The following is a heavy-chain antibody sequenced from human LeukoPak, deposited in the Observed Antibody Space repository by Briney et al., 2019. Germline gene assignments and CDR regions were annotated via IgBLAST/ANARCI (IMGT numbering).Heavy chain of an antibody. CDR1: GVIISSYA. D-gene: IGHD2/OR15-2a*01. CDR2: INGRGDNT. Sequence: GGSLRLSCAASGVIISSYAMSWVRQAPGKGLEWVSVINGRGDNTYYADFVKGRFTISRDNSKSTVYLQMNSLRTEDTAVYYCAKDRVSPGFNWFDPWGQGTLDTVSS. V-gene: IGHV3-23*01. J-gene: IGHJ5*02. CDR3: AKDRVSPGFNWFDP.